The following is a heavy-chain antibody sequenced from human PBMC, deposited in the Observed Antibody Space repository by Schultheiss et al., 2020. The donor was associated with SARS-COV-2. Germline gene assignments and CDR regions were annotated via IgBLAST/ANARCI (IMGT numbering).Heavy chain of an antibody. Sequence: GGSLRLSCAASGFTFDDYAMHWVRQAPGKGLEWVSAISGSGGSTYYADSVKGRFTISRDNSKNTLYLQMNSLRAEDTAVYYCARDRGWELQYYYYGMDVWGQGTTVTVSS. CDR1: GFTFDDYA. J-gene: IGHJ6*02. CDR2: ISGSGGST. CDR3: ARDRGWELQYYYYGMDV. V-gene: IGHV3-23*01. D-gene: IGHD1-26*01.